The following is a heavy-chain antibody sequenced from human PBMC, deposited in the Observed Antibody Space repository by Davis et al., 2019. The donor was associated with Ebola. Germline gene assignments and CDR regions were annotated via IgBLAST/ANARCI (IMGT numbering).Heavy chain of an antibody. V-gene: IGHV3-23*01. J-gene: IGHJ4*02. CDR2: ISGSGGST. CDR1: GFTFSSYD. Sequence: GESLKISCAASGFTFSSYDMHWVRQATGKGLEWVSAISGSGGSTYYADSVKGRFTISRDNSKNTLYLQMNSLKTEDTAVYYCTRLWRLRAISIDYWGQGTLVTVSS. D-gene: IGHD5-12*01. CDR3: TRLWRLRAISIDY.